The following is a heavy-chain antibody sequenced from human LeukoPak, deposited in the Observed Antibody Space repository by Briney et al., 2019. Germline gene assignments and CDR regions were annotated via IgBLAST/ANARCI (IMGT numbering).Heavy chain of an antibody. CDR2: IIPIFGTA. J-gene: IGHJ4*02. V-gene: IGHV1-69*05. CDR3: ARVLSKGNSSGYYYGGPWDY. D-gene: IGHD3-22*01. Sequence: ASVKVSCKASGGTFSSYAISWVRQAPGQGLEWMGGIIPIFGTANYAQKFQGRVTITTDESTSTAYMELSSLRSEDTAVYYCARVLSKGNSSGYYYGGPWDYWGQGTLVTVSS. CDR1: GGTFSSYA.